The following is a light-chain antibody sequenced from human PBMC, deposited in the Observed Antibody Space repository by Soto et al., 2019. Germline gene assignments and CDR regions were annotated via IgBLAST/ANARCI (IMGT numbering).Light chain of an antibody. CDR1: QSLLYSSNSKNY. J-gene: IGKJ4*01. V-gene: IGKV4-1*01. CDR3: QQYYSHPVT. Sequence: DIVMTQSPDSLAVSLGERATINCKSSQSLLYSSNSKNYIAWYQQKRGQAPKLLIYWASSRDFEVPDRFSGSGSGTDFTLTINSLQAEDVAVYFCQQYYSHPVTFGGGTQVEIK. CDR2: WAS.